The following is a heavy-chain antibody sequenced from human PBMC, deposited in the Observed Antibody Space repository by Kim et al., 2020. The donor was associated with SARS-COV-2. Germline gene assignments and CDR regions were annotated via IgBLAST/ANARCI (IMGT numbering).Heavy chain of an antibody. D-gene: IGHD2-2*01. CDR1: GFTFSSYW. V-gene: IGHV3-74*01. Sequence: GGSLRLSCAASGFTFSSYWMHWVRQAPGKGLVWVSRINSDGSSTSYADSLKGRFTISRDNAKNTLYLQMNSLRAEETAVYYCARDWDTNCSSTSCYGELLCCDMEVWGQGTTVTVSS. CDR2: INSDGSST. J-gene: IGHJ6*01. CDR3: ARDWDTNCSSTSCYGELLCCDMEV.